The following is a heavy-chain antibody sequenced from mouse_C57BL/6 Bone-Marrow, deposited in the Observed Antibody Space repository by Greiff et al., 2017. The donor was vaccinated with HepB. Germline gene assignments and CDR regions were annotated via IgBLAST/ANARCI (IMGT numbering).Heavy chain of an antibody. V-gene: IGHV1-81*01. J-gene: IGHJ2*01. CDR2: IYPRSGNT. D-gene: IGHD2-1*01. CDR3: APRYYYFDY. Sequence: VQLPESGAELARPGASVPLSCKASGYTFTSSGISWVQQSTVLGLEWIVEIYPRSGNTYYNEKFKGKATLTADKSSSTAYMELRSLTSEDSAVYFCAPRYYYFDYWGQGTTLTVSS. CDR1: GYTFTSSG.